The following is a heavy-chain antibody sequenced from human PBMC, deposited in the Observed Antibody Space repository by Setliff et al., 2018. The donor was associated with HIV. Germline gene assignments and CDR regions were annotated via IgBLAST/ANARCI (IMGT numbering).Heavy chain of an antibody. D-gene: IGHD2-8*02. CDR2: IRANTDGGTT. Sequence: GGSLRLSCAASGFSFTDAWMSWVRQAPGKGLEWVGRIRANTDGGTTEYGVPVKGRFSISRDDSKNMLYLQMSSLKTEDTSVYHCVRTGGSPDEGGYMDVWGTGTTVTVSS. CDR1: GFSFTDAW. J-gene: IGHJ6*04. V-gene: IGHV3-15*01. CDR3: VRTGGSPDEGGYMDV.